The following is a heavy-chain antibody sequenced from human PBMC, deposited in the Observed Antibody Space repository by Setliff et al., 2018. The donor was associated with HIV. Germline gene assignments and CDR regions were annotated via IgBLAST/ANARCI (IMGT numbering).Heavy chain of an antibody. Sequence: PGGSLRLSCAASGFTFSNYAMSWVRQAPGKGLEWVSAITSSGGTTYYADSVKGRFTVSRDNSKNTLFLQMNSLRVEDTAVYYCAKDVGVRGAFDYWGQGTLVTVSS. D-gene: IGHD3-10*01. CDR3: AKDVGVRGAFDY. CDR1: GFTFSNYA. V-gene: IGHV3-23*01. CDR2: ITSSGGTT. J-gene: IGHJ4*02.